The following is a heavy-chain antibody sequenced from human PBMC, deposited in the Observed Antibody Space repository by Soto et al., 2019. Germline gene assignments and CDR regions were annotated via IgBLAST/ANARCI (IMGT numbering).Heavy chain of an antibody. J-gene: IGHJ4*02. CDR2: IYSGGST. V-gene: IGHV3-66*04. CDR1: GFTVSSNY. CDR3: VSHDRYNSINY. Sequence: EVQLVESGGGLVQPGGSLRLSCAASGFTVSSNYMSWVRQAPGKGLEWVSVIYSGGSTYYTDSVKGRFTISRDNSKNTPYLQMNGLRAEDTAVYYSVSHDRYNSINYWGQGTQVTVSS. D-gene: IGHD6-13*01.